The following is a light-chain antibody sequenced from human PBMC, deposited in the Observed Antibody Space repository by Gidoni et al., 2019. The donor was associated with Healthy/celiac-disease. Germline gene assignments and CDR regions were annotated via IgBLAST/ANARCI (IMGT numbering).Light chain of an antibody. V-gene: IGLV3-1*01. CDR2: QDS. J-gene: IGLJ2*01. CDR3: QAWDGSSVV. CDR1: KLGDKY. Sequence: YELTQPPSLSVSPGQTASITCSGDKLGDKYACWYQQKPGQSPVLVVYQDSKRPSGIPERFSGSNSGNTATLTISGTQAMDEADYYCQAWDGSSVVFGGGTKLTVL.